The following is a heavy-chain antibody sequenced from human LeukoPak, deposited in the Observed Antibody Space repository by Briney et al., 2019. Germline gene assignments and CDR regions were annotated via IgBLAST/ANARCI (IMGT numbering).Heavy chain of an antibody. CDR1: GYTFTSYA. CDR3: AIQFDWLPRYYYGMDV. CDR2: INAGNGNT. D-gene: IGHD3-9*01. V-gene: IGHV1-3*01. Sequence: ASVTVSFKASGYTFTSYAMHWVRQAPGQRLEWMGWINAGNGNTKYSQKFQGRVTITRDTSASTAYMELSSLRSEDTAVYYCAIQFDWLPRYYYGMDVWGQGTTVTVSS. J-gene: IGHJ6*02.